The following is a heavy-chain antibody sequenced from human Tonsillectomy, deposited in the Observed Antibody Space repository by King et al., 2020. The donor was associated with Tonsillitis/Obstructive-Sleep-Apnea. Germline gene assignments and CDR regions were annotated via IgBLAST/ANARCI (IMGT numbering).Heavy chain of an antibody. D-gene: IGHD3-22*01. J-gene: IGHJ3*02. CDR1: GFTFSNYA. Sequence: VQLVESGGGVVQPGRSLRLSCAASGFTFSNYAIHWVRQAPGKGLEWMAVISYDASNRYYAESVKGRFTISRDNSKNTLDLQMNSLRAEDTAMYYCAREGIYDSSGYADAFDIWGQETMVTVSS. CDR2: ISYDASNR. CDR3: AREGIYDSSGYADAFDI. V-gene: IGHV3-30*04.